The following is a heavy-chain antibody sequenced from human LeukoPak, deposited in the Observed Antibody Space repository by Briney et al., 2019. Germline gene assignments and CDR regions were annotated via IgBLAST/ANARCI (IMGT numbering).Heavy chain of an antibody. V-gene: IGHV3-30*03. CDR1: GFTFNSYG. Sequence: GGSLRLSCAASGFTFNSYGMHWVRQAPGKGLEWVAVISYDGSNKYYADSVKGRFTISRDNSENTLYLQMNSLRAEDTAMYYCAREDPIVGAIFDYWGQGTLVTVSS. CDR2: ISYDGSNK. J-gene: IGHJ4*02. D-gene: IGHD1-26*01. CDR3: AREDPIVGAIFDY.